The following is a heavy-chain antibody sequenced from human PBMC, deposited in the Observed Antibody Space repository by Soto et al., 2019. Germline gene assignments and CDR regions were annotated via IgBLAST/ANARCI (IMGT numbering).Heavy chain of an antibody. CDR1: GGSISSYY. CDR2: IYYSGST. V-gene: IGHV4-59*01. D-gene: IGHD3-22*01. Sequence: SETLSLTCTVSGGSISSYYWSWIRQPPGKGLEWIGYIYYSGSTNYNPSLKSRVTISVDTSKNQFSLKLSSVTAADTAVYYCARAYYYDSSGYYGFWFDPWGQGTLVTVS. J-gene: IGHJ5*02. CDR3: ARAYYYDSSGYYGFWFDP.